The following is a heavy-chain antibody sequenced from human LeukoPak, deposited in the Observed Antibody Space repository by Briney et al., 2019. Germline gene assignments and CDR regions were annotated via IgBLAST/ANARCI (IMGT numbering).Heavy chain of an antibody. Sequence: GGSLRLSCAASGFTFSNYAMHWVRQAPGKGLEWVSLISSGGTYEYYADSVKGRFTISRDNSKNTLYMQLNSLRAEDTGVYYCARDSTYYYDSGSSGPHYFDNWGQGTLVTVSS. CDR3: ARDSTYYYDSGSSGPHYFDN. J-gene: IGHJ4*02. D-gene: IGHD3-10*01. V-gene: IGHV3-30*01. CDR2: ISSGGTYE. CDR1: GFTFSNYA.